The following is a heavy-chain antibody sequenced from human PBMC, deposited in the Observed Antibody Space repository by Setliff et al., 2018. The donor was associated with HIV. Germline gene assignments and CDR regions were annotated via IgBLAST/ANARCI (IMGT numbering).Heavy chain of an antibody. Sequence: PSQTLSLTRAIPGDSVSSDSAAWNWIRQSPSRGLEWLARTYYRSKWYTDYAVSVKSRITINPDTSRNQFSLQLSSVIPDDSAVYFCARGGITAYYFDHWAQGTLVTVSS. CDR3: ARGGITAYYFDH. CDR1: GDSVSSDSAA. V-gene: IGHV6-1*01. CDR2: TYYRSKWYT. D-gene: IGHD5-18*01. J-gene: IGHJ4*02.